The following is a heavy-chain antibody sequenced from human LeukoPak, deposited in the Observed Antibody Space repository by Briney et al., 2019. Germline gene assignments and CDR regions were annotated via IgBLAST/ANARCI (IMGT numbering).Heavy chain of an antibody. V-gene: IGHV4-39*01. CDR2: ISDSGNT. Sequence: ASETLSLTRTVSGGSISSRSYYWGWIRQPPGKGLEWIGKISDSGNTYYSPSLRSRVTISIDMSKNQFSLKLSSVTATDTAVYYCARGPGSSGGYYVGDFWGQGTLVTVSS. CDR3: ARGPGSSGGYYVGDF. D-gene: IGHD1-26*01. J-gene: IGHJ4*02. CDR1: GGSISSRSYY.